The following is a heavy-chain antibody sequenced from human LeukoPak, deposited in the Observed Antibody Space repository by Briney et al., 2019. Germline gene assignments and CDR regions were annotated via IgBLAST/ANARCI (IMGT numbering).Heavy chain of an antibody. D-gene: IGHD1-1*01. V-gene: IGHV4-61*01. CDR2: VFYSGST. CDR3: ARVGGTNYYYYGMDV. CDR1: GGSVSTSTYY. Sequence: SETLSLTCTVSGGSVSTSTYYWSWIRQPPGKGLEWIGYVFYSGSTNYNPSLKSRVTISVDTSRNQFSLKLSSVTAADTAVYYCARVGGTNYYYYGMDVWGQGTTVTVSS. J-gene: IGHJ6*02.